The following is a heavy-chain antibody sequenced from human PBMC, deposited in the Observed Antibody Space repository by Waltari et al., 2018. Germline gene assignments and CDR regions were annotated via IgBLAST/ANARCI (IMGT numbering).Heavy chain of an antibody. J-gene: IGHJ6*02. CDR1: GDTFSSGP. D-gene: IGHD3-10*01. V-gene: IGHV1-69*02. CDR2: IMPDIKYT. CDR3: AGGDGGYYYYKMDV. Sequence: QVHLVQSGAEVKKPGSSVKVSCKHSGDTFSSGPVNWVRQAPGQGLDGMGRIMPDIKYTDYARGLQGRFTITADKSTSTVYMELTSLTREDTAVYYCAGGDGGYYYYKMDVWGQGTTVTVSS.